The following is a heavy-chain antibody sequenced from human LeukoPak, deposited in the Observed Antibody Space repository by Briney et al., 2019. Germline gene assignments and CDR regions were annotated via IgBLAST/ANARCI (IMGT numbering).Heavy chain of an antibody. CDR2: MNPNSCNT. J-gene: IGHJ5*02. Sequence: ASVKVSCKASGYTFTSYDINWVRQATGQGLEWMGWMNPNSCNTGYAQKFQGRVTITRNTSISTAYMELSSLRSEDTAVYYCARGVAAAGRSFDPWGQGTLVTVSS. V-gene: IGHV1-8*03. CDR1: GYTFTSYD. CDR3: ARGVAAAGRSFDP. D-gene: IGHD6-13*01.